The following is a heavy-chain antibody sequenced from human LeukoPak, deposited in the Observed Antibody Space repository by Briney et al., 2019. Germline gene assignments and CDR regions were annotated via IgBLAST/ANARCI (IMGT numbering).Heavy chain of an antibody. CDR3: ARDPDYGDANFYYYYMDV. CDR2: IKQDGSEK. CDR1: GFTFYSYA. V-gene: IGHV3-7*01. D-gene: IGHD4-17*01. J-gene: IGHJ6*03. Sequence: GGSLRLSCAASGFTFYSYAMSWVRQAPGKGLEWVANIKQDGSEKYYVDSVKGRFTISRDNAKNSLYLQMNSLRAEDTAVYYCARDPDYGDANFYYYYMDVWGKGTTVTISS.